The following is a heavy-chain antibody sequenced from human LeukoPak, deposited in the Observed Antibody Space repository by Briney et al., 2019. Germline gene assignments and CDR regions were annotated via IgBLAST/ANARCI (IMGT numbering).Heavy chain of an antibody. CDR2: IYYSGST. J-gene: IGHJ5*02. CDR1: GGSISSSSYY. Sequence: SETLSLTCTVSGGSISSSSYYWGWIRQPPGKGLEWIGSIYYSGSTYYNPSLKSRVTISVDTSKNQFSLKLSSVTAADTAVYYCARDLAYLASRWFDPWGQGTLVTISS. V-gene: IGHV4-39*07. CDR3: ARDLAYLASRWFDP. D-gene: IGHD2/OR15-2a*01.